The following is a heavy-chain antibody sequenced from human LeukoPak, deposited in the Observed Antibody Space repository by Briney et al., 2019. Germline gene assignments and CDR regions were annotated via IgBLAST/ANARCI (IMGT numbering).Heavy chain of an antibody. CDR1: GFTFSGYS. Sequence: PGGSLRLSCAASGFTFSGYSMNWVRQAPGKGLQWVSSVSSPSRSTYYADSVKGRFTISRDNAKNSLYLQMNSLRTDDTAVYFCARFGRDGYNSIDYWGQGTLVTVSS. J-gene: IGHJ4*02. CDR2: VSSPSRST. CDR3: ARFGRDGYNSIDY. D-gene: IGHD5-24*01. V-gene: IGHV3-21*01.